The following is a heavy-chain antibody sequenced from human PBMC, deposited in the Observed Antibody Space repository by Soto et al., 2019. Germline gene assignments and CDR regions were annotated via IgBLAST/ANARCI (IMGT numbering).Heavy chain of an antibody. Sequence: QVQLVQSGAEVKKPGASVRVSCKASGYTFTNYDINWVRQATGQGLEWMGWMNPNSGNTGSAQKFQGRISMTRNTSXXTAYMELSSLRSEDTAVYYCARTMDYGSGGNWFDPWGQGTLIVVSS. CDR1: GYTFTNYD. CDR3: ARTMDYGSGGNWFDP. CDR2: MNPNSGNT. D-gene: IGHD3-10*01. V-gene: IGHV1-8*01. J-gene: IGHJ5*02.